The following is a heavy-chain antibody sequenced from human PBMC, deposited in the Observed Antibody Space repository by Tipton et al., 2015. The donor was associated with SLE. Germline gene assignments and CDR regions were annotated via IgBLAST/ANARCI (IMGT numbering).Heavy chain of an antibody. J-gene: IGHJ6*03. CDR2: IYYSGST. CDR3: ARGGGIRFLEWDYYYMDV. V-gene: IGHV4-59*01. CDR1: GGSISSYY. D-gene: IGHD3-3*01. Sequence: TLSLTCTVSGGSISSYYWSWIRQLPGKGLEWIGYIYYSGSTNYNPSLKSRVTISVDTSKNQFSLKLSSVTAADTAVYYCARGGGIRFLEWDYYYMDVWGKGTTVTVSS.